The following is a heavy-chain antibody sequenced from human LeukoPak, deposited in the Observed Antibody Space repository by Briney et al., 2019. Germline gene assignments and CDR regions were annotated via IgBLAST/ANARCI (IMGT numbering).Heavy chain of an antibody. CDR2: MSYDENTE. CDR1: RFIFSVYG. D-gene: IGHD2-8*01. Sequence: GGSLRLSCVASRFIFSVYGMHWVRQAPGKGLEWVAFMSYDENTEYYIDSVKGRFTISRDNSKNTLFLQLNNLRPEDTGVYYCARDESTNSQNWFDPWGQGTLVIVSS. CDR3: ARDESTNSQNWFDP. J-gene: IGHJ5*02. V-gene: IGHV3-33*05.